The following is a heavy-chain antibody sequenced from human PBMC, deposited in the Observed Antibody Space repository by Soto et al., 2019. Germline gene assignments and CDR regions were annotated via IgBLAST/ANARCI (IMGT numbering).Heavy chain of an antibody. CDR2: ISVSGNIR. D-gene: IGHD2-2*01. Sequence: EMQLAESGGGLGQPGGSLRLSCNASGFALSTYEIHWVRQAPGKGLEWISYISVSGNIRKYADSVDGRFSISRDNVAKSMHLHLNSLSAYDTAVYYCGRDNMRALSAASLDYCGQGTLVIVSS. V-gene: IGHV3-48*03. CDR3: GRDNMRALSAASLDY. J-gene: IGHJ4*02. CDR1: GFALSTYE.